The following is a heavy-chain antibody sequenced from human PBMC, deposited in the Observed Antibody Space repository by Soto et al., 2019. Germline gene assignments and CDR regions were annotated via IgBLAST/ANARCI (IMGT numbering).Heavy chain of an antibody. CDR1: GGSMTSSNW. CDR3: ARSEATGLDH. J-gene: IGHJ4*02. CDR2: AHHSGRT. Sequence: ASETLSLTCTVSGGSMTSSNWRNWVRQSPGKGLEWIGEAHHSGRTNYNPSLKSRVTISVDKSKNHFSLKLSSVTAADTAVYYCARSEATGLDHWGQGTLVTVSS. V-gene: IGHV4-4*02. D-gene: IGHD1-26*01.